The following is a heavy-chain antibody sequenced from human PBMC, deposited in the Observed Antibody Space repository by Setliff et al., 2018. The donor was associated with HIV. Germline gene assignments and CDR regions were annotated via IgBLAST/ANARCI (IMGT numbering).Heavy chain of an antibody. CDR3: ARGRGSSSSWPIDY. J-gene: IGHJ4*02. Sequence: PSETLSLTCTVSGGSISSTSYYWGWIRQPPGTGLEWIGEINHSGSTNYNPSLKSRVTISVDTSKNQFSLKLSSVTAADTAVYFCARGRGSSSSWPIDYWGQGTLVTVSS. CDR1: GGSISSTSYY. V-gene: IGHV4-39*07. CDR2: INHSGST. D-gene: IGHD6-13*01.